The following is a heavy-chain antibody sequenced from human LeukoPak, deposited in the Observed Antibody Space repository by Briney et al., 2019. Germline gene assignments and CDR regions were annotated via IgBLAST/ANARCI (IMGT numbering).Heavy chain of an antibody. Sequence: GGSLRLSCAASGFTFTIYEMNWVRQAPGKGLEWVSHISVSGSAIYYTASVKGRFSISRDNAKNALYLQMDSLRVEGTARYYCARSRGDYRPFDSWGRGTLVTVSS. CDR3: ARSRGDYRPFDS. J-gene: IGHJ4*02. V-gene: IGHV3-48*03. D-gene: IGHD3-16*01. CDR1: GFTFTIYE. CDR2: ISVSGSAI.